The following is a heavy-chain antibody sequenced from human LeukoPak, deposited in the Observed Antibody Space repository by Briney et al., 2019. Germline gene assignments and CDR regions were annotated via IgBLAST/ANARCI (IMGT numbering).Heavy chain of an antibody. Sequence: GGSLRLSCAASGFTFSSYSMNWVRQAPGKGLEWVSSISSSSSYIYYADSVKGRFTISRDNSKNTLYLQMNSLRAEDTAVYYCAVDCSSTSCYSYWGQGTLVTVSS. V-gene: IGHV3-21*04. J-gene: IGHJ4*02. CDR2: ISSSSSYI. CDR3: AVDCSSTSCYSY. CDR1: GFTFSSYS. D-gene: IGHD2-2*02.